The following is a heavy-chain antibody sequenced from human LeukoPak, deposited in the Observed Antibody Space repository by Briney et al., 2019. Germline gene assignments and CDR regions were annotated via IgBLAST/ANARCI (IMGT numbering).Heavy chain of an antibody. Sequence: HSGGSLRLSCVVSGFTFTRYVMSWVRQAPGKGLEWVSSVSESGSNRYYADSVKGRFSISRDNSKNMLYLQMGSLRTEDTATYYCANRHDSSGYFFNYWGQGTLVTVSS. CDR2: VSESGSNR. CDR1: GFTFTRYV. V-gene: IGHV3-23*01. D-gene: IGHD3-22*01. CDR3: ANRHDSSGYFFNY. J-gene: IGHJ4*02.